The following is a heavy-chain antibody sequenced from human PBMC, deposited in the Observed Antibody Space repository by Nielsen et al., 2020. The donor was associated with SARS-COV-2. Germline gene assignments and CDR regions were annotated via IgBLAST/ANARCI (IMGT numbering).Heavy chain of an antibody. D-gene: IGHD2-2*01. CDR2: INPSGGST. Sequence: ASVKVSCKASGYTFTSYYMHWVRQAPGQGLEWMGIINPSGGSTSYAQKFQGRVTMTRNTSISTAYMELSSLRSEDTAVYYCATRQRIPAAIFGWKYWFDPWGQGTLVTVSS. CDR3: ATRQRIPAAIFGWKYWFDP. CDR1: GYTFTSYY. V-gene: IGHV1-46*01. J-gene: IGHJ5*02.